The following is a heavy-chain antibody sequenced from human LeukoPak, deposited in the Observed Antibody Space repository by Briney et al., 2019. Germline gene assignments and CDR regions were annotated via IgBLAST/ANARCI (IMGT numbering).Heavy chain of an antibody. Sequence: GGSLRLSCAASGFTFSSYSMNWVRQAPGKGLEWVSSISSSSSYIYYADSVKGRFTISRDNSKNTLYLQMNSLRAEDTAVYYCAKTSSSSWYFDAFDIWGQGTMVTVSS. D-gene: IGHD6-13*01. J-gene: IGHJ3*02. V-gene: IGHV3-21*04. CDR3: AKTSSSSWYFDAFDI. CDR1: GFTFSSYS. CDR2: ISSSSSYI.